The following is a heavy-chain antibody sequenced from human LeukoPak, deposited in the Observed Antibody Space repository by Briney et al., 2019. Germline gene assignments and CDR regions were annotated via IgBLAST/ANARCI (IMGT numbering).Heavy chain of an antibody. CDR1: GFTFSDYY. CDR3: ARGEYYYDSSGYSYGMDV. J-gene: IGHJ6*02. V-gene: IGHV3-11*01. D-gene: IGHD3-22*01. CDR2: ISSSGSTI. Sequence: GGSLRLSCAASGFTFSDYYMSWIRQAPGKGLEWVSYISSSGSTIYYADSVKGRFTISKDNAKNSLYLQMNSLRAEDTAVYYCARGEYYYDSSGYSYGMDVWGHGTTVTVSS.